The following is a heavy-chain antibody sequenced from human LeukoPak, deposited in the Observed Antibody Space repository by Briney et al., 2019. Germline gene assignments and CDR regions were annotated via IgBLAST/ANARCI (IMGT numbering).Heavy chain of an antibody. D-gene: IGHD6-6*01. CDR2: IWYDGSNK. CDR3: ARDSPAKRTKYSRGNYFDY. J-gene: IGHJ4*02. V-gene: IGHV3-33*08. Sequence: GGSLRLSCVASGFTFSSYNMNWVRQAPGKGLEWVAVIWYDGSNKYYADSVKGRFTISRDNSKNTLYLQMNSLRAEDTAVYYCARDSPAKRTKYSRGNYFDYWGQGTLVTVSS. CDR1: GFTFSSYN.